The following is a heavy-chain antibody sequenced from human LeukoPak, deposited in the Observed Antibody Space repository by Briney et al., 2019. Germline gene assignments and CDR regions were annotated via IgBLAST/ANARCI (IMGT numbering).Heavy chain of an antibody. CDR2: IYSSGST. J-gene: IGHJ4*02. CDR1: GVSISDYY. D-gene: IGHD4-17*01. Sequence: PSETLSLTCTASGVSISDYYWSWIRQPPGKGLEWIGYIYSSGSTNYNPSLQSRVTISVDTSKNQFSLKLSSVTAADTAVYYCAREGTTVTHFDYWGQGTLVTVSS. CDR3: AREGTTVTHFDY. V-gene: IGHV4-59*01.